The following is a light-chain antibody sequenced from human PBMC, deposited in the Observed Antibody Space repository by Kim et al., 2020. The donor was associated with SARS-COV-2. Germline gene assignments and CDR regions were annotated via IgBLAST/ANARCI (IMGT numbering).Light chain of an antibody. J-gene: IGLJ3*02. CDR3: GSYTSTATDWV. CDR2: DVT. V-gene: IGLV2-14*03. CDR1: SSDIGGYNY. Sequence: QSALTQPASVSGSPGQSITMACTGTSSDIGGYNYVSWYQQHPGKAPKLIIYDVTKRPSGVSPRFSGSKSGKTASLTISGLQAEDEADYYCGSYTSTATDWVFGGGTKVTVL.